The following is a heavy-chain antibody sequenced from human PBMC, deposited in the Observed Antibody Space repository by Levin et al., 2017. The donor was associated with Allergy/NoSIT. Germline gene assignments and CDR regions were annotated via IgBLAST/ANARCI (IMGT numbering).Heavy chain of an antibody. CDR1: GFTSSSCG. CDR2: ITYGVGNK. CDR3: AKEQSSGFYRTADY. J-gene: IGHJ4*02. V-gene: IGHV3-30*18. Sequence: SGGSLRLSCAASGFTSSSCGMHWVRQAPGEGLEWVAVITYGVGNKYYADSVKGRFTISRDDAKNTVYLEMKRLRDAYTAVYYCAKEQSSGFYRTADYWGQGTLVTVSS. D-gene: IGHD6-19*01.